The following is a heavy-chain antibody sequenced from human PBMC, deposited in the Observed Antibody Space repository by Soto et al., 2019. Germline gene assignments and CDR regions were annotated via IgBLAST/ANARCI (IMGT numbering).Heavy chain of an antibody. V-gene: IGHV4-39*01. CDR2: IFYSGST. CDR1: GGSISSSSHY. D-gene: IGHD4-17*01. Sequence: QLQLQESGPGLVKPSGTLSLTCTVSGGSISSSSHYWDWIRQPPGKGLEWIGSIFYSGSTYYNPSLKSRVTISVDTSKNQFSLRLSSVTAADTAVYYCARHRRYGDYPYYYYYMDVWGKGTTVTVSS. J-gene: IGHJ6*03. CDR3: ARHRRYGDYPYYYYYMDV.